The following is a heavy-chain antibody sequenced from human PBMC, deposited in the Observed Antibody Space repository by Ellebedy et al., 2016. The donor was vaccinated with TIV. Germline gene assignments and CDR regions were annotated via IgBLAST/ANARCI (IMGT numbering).Heavy chain of an antibody. CDR2: ISAFNGRT. D-gene: IGHD1-7*01. Sequence: ASVKVSCXASGYTFSSYGISWVRQAPGQGLQWLGWISAFNGRTNYAQKLQGRVTMTTDTSTSTAYMELRSLRSDDTAVYYCARGKVDNGNYLPAEYFQHWGQGTLVTVSS. CDR3: ARGKVDNGNYLPAEYFQH. V-gene: IGHV1-18*04. CDR1: GYTFSSYG. J-gene: IGHJ1*01.